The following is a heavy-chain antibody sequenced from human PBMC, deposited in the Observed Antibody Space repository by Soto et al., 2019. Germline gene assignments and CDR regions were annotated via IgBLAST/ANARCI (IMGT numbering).Heavy chain of an antibody. CDR1: GGSISSSSYY. D-gene: IGHD2-15*01. V-gene: IGHV4-39*01. CDR2: IYYSGST. Sequence: PSETLSLTCTVSGGSISSSSYYWGWIRQPPGKGLEWIGSIYYSGSTYYNPSLKSRVTISVDTSKNQFSLKLSSVTAADTAVYYCARHGGGCSGGSCYSGWFDPWGQGTLVTVSS. J-gene: IGHJ5*02. CDR3: ARHGGGCSGGSCYSGWFDP.